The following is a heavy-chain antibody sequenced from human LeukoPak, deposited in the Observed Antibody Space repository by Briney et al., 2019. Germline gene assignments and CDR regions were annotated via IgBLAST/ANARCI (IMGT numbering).Heavy chain of an antibody. Sequence: SETLSLTCTVSGGSISSSSYYWGWIRQPPGKGLEWIGSIYYSGSTYYSPSLKSRVTISVDTSKNQFSLKLSSVTAADTAVYYCARVGCTNGVRYTGHFDYWGQGTLVTVSS. V-gene: IGHV4-39*01. CDR2: IYYSGST. CDR3: ARVGCTNGVRYTGHFDY. CDR1: GGSISSSSYY. J-gene: IGHJ4*02. D-gene: IGHD2-8*01.